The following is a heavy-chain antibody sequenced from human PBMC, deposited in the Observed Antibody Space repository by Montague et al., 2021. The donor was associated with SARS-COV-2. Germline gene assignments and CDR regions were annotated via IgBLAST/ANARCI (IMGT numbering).Heavy chain of an antibody. V-gene: IGHV4-34*01. CDR2: INHSGST. CDR3: ARGAPTISMIVVVFTGAGWYFDL. Sequence: SETLSLTCAVHGGSFSDYYWSWIRQPPGKGLEWIGEINHSGSTNYNPSLKSQVTISVDTSKNQFSLKLSSVTAADTAVYYCARGAPTISMIVVVFTGAGWYFDLWGRGTLVTVSS. J-gene: IGHJ2*01. CDR1: GGSFSDYY. D-gene: IGHD3-22*01.